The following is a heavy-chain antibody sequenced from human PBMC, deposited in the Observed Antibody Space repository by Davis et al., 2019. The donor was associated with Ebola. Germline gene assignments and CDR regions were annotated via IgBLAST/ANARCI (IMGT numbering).Heavy chain of an antibody. CDR3: AIARNYFGSQPLDN. V-gene: IGHV3-23*01. D-gene: IGHD3-10*01. CDR2: VTGPGDTT. J-gene: IGHJ4*02. Sequence: GESLKISCATSGFTFNTYAMSWVRQAPGKGLEWVSTVTGPGDTTFYADFVKGRFIISRDNSRNTLSLQMKSLRAEDTAVYFCAIARNYFGSQPLDNWGQGTLVTVSS. CDR1: GFTFNTYA.